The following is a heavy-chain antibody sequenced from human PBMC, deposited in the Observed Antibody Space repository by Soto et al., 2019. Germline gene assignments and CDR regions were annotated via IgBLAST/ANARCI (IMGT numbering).Heavy chain of an antibody. J-gene: IGHJ4*02. D-gene: IGHD6-6*01. CDR3: ARGREYSSPTEIDY. CDR1: GFTFSSYA. CDR2: ISYDGSNK. V-gene: IGHV3-30-3*01. Sequence: QVQLVESGGGVVQPGRSPRLSCAASGFTFSSYAMHWVRQAPGKGLEWVAVISYDGSNKYYADSVKGRFTISRDNSKNTLSLQMNSLRAEDTAVYYCARGREYSSPTEIDYWGQGTLVTVSS.